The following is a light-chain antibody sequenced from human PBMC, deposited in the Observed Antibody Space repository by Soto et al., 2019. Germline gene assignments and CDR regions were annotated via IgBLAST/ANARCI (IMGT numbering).Light chain of an antibody. CDR3: QQYGGSPYT. J-gene: IGKJ2*01. CDR1: QSVSRNY. CDR2: GAS. V-gene: IGKV3-20*01. Sequence: ELVLTQSPGTLSLSPGERATLSCRASQSVSRNYLAWYQQESGQAPRLLIYGASNRPGGIPDRFSGSGSGTDFTLTITRLEPEDFAVYYCQQYGGSPYTFVQGTKLEIK.